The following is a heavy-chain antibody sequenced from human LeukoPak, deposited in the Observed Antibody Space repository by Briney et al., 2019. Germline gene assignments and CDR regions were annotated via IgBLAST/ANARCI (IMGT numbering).Heavy chain of an antibody. V-gene: IGHV3-33*08. CDR1: GFAFSSYG. CDR2: IWYDGSNK. J-gene: IGHJ4*02. D-gene: IGHD3-10*01. CDR3: ARASRGKGPFDY. Sequence: GGSLRLSCAASGFAFSSYGMHWVRQAPGKGLEWVAVIWYDGSNKYYADSVKGRFTISRDNSKNTLYLQMNSLRAEDTAVYYCARASRGKGPFDYWGQGTLVTVSS.